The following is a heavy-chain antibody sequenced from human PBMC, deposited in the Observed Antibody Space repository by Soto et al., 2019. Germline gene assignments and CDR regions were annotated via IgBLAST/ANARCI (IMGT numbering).Heavy chain of an antibody. J-gene: IGHJ4*02. Sequence: EVQLVESGGGLVQPGGSLRLSCAASGFTFAHAWMTWVRQAPGKGLEWVGRIQTNTDAGTTDYAAPVKGRFSISRDDSKNTLFLQMNSLKPEDSAVYYCTTGDSSTWYGHYYFDYWGQGTVVSVSS. CDR2: IQTNTDAGTT. D-gene: IGHD6-13*01. CDR3: TTGDSSTWYGHYYFDY. V-gene: IGHV3-15*01. CDR1: GFTFAHAW.